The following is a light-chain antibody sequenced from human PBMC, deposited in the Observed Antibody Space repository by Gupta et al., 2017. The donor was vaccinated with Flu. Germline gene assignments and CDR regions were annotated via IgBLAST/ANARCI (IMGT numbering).Light chain of an antibody. CDR1: QDISNY. Sequence: PSSLSASVGDRVTITCQASQDISNYLNWYQQKPGKAPKLLIYDVSNLETGVPSRFSGGGSGTDFTFSITSLQPEDFASYYCQEGTYPPFTFGRGTQVEIK. V-gene: IGKV1-33*01. CDR2: DVS. J-gene: IGKJ4*01. CDR3: QEGTYPPFT.